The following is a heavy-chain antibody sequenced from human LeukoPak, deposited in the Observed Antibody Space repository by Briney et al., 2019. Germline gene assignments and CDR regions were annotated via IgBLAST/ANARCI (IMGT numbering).Heavy chain of an antibody. Sequence: GGSLRLSCAASGFTLSSYGMHWVRQAPGKGLEWVAVISYDGSNEYYADSVKGRFTISRDNSKNTLYLQMNSLRAEDTAVYYCAKDSQSFPFDYWGQGTLVTVSS. CDR2: ISYDGSNE. CDR1: GFTLSSYG. CDR3: AKDSQSFPFDY. J-gene: IGHJ4*02. V-gene: IGHV3-30*18.